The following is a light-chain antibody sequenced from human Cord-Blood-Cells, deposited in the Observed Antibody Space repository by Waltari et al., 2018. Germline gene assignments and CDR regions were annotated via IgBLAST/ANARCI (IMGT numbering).Light chain of an antibody. J-gene: IGLJ2*01. CDR3: CSYAGSYVV. Sequence: QSALTQPRSVSGSPGQSVTIPCTGTRSDVGGYNHVSWYQQHPGKAPKLMIYDVSKRPSGVPDRFSGSKSGNTASLTISGLQAEDEADYYCCSYAGSYVVFGGGTKLTVL. CDR1: RSDVGGYNH. V-gene: IGLV2-11*01. CDR2: DVS.